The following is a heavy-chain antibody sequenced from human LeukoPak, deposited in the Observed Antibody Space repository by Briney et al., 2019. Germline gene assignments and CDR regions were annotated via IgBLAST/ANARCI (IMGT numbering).Heavy chain of an antibody. J-gene: IGHJ4*02. D-gene: IGHD3-10*01. CDR3: VRLTTRSC. CDR2: ISYDGSNK. CDR1: GFTFSSYA. Sequence: PGGSLRLSCAASGFTFSSYAMHWVRQAPGKGLEWVAVISYDGSNKYYADSVKGRFTISRDNSKNTLYLQMNSLRAEDTAVYYCVRLTTRSCWGQGTLVTVSS. V-gene: IGHV3-30-3*01.